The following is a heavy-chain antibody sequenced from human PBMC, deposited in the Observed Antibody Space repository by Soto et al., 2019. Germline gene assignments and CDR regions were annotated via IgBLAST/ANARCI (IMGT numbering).Heavy chain of an antibody. J-gene: IGHJ6*02. CDR1: GYTFTSYG. CDR2: ISAYNGNT. CDR3: ARVAVTNYYYYGMDV. D-gene: IGHD2-15*01. V-gene: IGHV1-18*01. Sequence: ASGKVSCKASGYTFTSYGISWVRQAPGQGLEWMGWISAYNGNTNYAQKLQGRVTMTTDTSTSTAYMELRSLRSDDTAVYYCARVAVTNYYYYGMDVWGQGTTVTAP.